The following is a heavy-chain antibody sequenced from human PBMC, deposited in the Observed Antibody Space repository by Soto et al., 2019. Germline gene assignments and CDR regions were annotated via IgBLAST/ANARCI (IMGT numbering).Heavy chain of an antibody. V-gene: IGHV1-46*01. CDR1: GYTFTSYY. J-gene: IGHJ5*02. Sequence: ASVKVSCKASGYTFTSYYMHWVRQAPGQGLEWMGIINPSGGSTSYAQKFQGRVTMTRDTSTSTVYMELSSLRSEDTAVYYCASDGTCSGGSCYGNCFAPWGQGTVVTVSS. D-gene: IGHD2-15*01. CDR3: ASDGTCSGGSCYGNCFAP. CDR2: INPSGGST.